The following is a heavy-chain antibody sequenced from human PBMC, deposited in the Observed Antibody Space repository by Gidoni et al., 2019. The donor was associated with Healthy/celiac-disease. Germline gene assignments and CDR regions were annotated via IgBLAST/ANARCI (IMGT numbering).Heavy chain of an antibody. CDR2: IYTSGST. D-gene: IGHD3-3*01. V-gene: IGHV4-61*02. J-gene: IGHJ6*03. Sequence: QVQLQESGPGLVKPSQTLSLTCTVSGGSISSGSYYWSWIRQPAGKGLEWIGRIYTSGSTNYNPSLKSRVTISVDTSKNQFSLKLSSVTAADTAVYYCARVVRETSWSGYYPSGGSYYYYYMDVWGKGTTVTVSS. CDR1: GGSISSGSYY. CDR3: ARVVRETSWSGYYPSGGSYYYYYMDV.